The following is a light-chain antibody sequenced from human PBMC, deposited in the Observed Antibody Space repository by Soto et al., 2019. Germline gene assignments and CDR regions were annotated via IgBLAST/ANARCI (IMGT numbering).Light chain of an antibody. V-gene: IGKV3-20*01. J-gene: IGKJ1*01. Sequence: EIVLTQSPGTLSLSPGERATLSCRASQSVGSSYLAWYQQKPGQAPRLLIYDASSRATGIPDRFSGSGSGTDFTLTISRLEPEDFAVYYCQQYGSSLRTFGQGTKVEIK. CDR3: QQYGSSLRT. CDR1: QSVGSSY. CDR2: DAS.